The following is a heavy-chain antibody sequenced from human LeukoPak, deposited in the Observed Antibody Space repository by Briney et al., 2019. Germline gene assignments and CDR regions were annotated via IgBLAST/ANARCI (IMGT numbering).Heavy chain of an antibody. CDR1: GFPFSSYW. J-gene: IGHJ4*02. CDR3: AKVPSIAVAGTGFDY. CDR2: IKQDGSKK. D-gene: IGHD6-19*01. V-gene: IGHV3-7*03. Sequence: GGSLRLSCVASGFPFSSYWMTWVRQAPGKGLEWVANIKQDGSKKSYVDSVKGRFTISRDNAKNSLYLQMNSLRAEDTAVYYCAKVPSIAVAGTGFDYWGQGTLVTVSS.